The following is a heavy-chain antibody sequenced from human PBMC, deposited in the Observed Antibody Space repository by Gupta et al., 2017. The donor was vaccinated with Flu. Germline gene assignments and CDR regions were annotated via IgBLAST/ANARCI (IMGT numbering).Heavy chain of an antibody. D-gene: IGHD3-3*01. J-gene: IGHJ4*02. V-gene: IGHV3-48*02. Sequence: EVQLVESGGGLVQPGGSLILSCAASGFTFSSYSMSWVRKAHGKGLEWISYIVGSGSTMYYADSVQDRFTISRDNAKNSLYLQMNSLRDEDTAVYYCARDDDFWSGYYPTPSFDYWGQGILVTVSS. CDR2: IVGSGSTM. CDR3: ARDDDFWSGYYPTPSFDY. CDR1: GFTFSSYS.